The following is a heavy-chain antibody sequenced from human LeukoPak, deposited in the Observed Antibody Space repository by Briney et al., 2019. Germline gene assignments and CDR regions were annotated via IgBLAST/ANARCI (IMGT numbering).Heavy chain of an antibody. Sequence: GGSLRLSCAASGFTFSGYAMSWVGKAPGKGLDWAPAIRGSGGSTYYADSVKGRFTISRDNSKSTLYLQMNSLRAEDTAVYYCAKDIVVVPAAILGRSYYYYGMDVWGKGTTVTVSS. J-gene: IGHJ6*04. CDR1: GFTFSGYA. CDR3: AKDIVVVPAAILGRSYYYYGMDV. CDR2: IRGSGGST. V-gene: IGHV3-23*01. D-gene: IGHD2-2*01.